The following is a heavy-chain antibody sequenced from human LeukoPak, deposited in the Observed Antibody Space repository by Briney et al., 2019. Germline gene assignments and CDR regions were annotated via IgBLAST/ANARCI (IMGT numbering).Heavy chain of an antibody. Sequence: GGSLRLSCAASGFTFSSYAMHWVRQAPGKGLEYVSGISSNGDSTYYADSVKGRFTISRDNSKNTLYLQMNSLRDEDTAVYYCAKDSHWILFDDWGQGTLVTVSS. V-gene: IGHV3-64*04. D-gene: IGHD2-2*03. CDR1: GFTFSSYA. CDR3: AKDSHWILFDD. CDR2: ISSNGDST. J-gene: IGHJ4*02.